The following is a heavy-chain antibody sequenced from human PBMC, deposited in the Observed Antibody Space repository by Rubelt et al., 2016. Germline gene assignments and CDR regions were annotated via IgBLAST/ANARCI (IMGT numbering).Heavy chain of an antibody. J-gene: IGHJ4*02. CDR1: GASITSSGYY. D-gene: IGHD3-9*01. V-gene: IGHV4-31*03. Sequence: QLQLQESGPGLVKPSETLSLTCTVSGASITSSGYYWGWIRQPPGKGLEWIGYVYYTGSTYYNQSLKSRVTILVDKSKNQCSLKLSSVTAADTAVYYCARMTTHAIFIDYWGQGTLVTGSS. CDR3: ARMTTHAIFIDY. CDR2: VYYTGST.